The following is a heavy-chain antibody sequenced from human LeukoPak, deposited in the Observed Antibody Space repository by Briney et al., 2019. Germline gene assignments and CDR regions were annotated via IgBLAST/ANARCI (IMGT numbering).Heavy chain of an antibody. Sequence: SETLSLTCAVYGGSFSGYYWNWIRQPPGKGLEWVGHISYSGGTKYNPSLQSRVTISIDTSKNQFSLKLSSVTAADTAVYYCARDFPLTTVTTASAFDIWGQGTMVT. CDR1: GGSFSGYY. D-gene: IGHD4-11*01. V-gene: IGHV4-34*11. J-gene: IGHJ3*02. CDR2: ISYSGGT. CDR3: ARDFPLTTVTTASAFDI.